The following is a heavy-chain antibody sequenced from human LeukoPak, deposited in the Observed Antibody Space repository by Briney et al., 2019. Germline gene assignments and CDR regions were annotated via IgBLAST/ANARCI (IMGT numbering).Heavy chain of an antibody. CDR2: ITASGTAM. CDR1: GFTFSSYS. J-gene: IGHJ4*02. CDR3: ASSGSYRFDY. V-gene: IGHV3-48*02. D-gene: IGHD1-26*01. Sequence: GGSQRLSCAVSGFTFSSYSMSWVRQAPGKGLEWVSHITASGTAMFYADSVKGRFTISRDNAKNSLYLQMNSLRDEDTAVYYCASSGSYRFDYWGQGTLVTVSS.